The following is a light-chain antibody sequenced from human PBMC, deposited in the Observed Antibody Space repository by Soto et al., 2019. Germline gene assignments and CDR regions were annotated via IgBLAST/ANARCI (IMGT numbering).Light chain of an antibody. CDR1: QSVSSN. J-gene: IGKJ2*01. Sequence: EIVMTQSPATLSWSPGERATLSCRASQSVSSNLAWYQQKLGQAPRLLLYGASTRATGIPARFSGSGSGTEFTLTISSLQSEDFAVYYCQQYNNWPPYTFGQWTKLEIK. V-gene: IGKV3-15*01. CDR2: GAS. CDR3: QQYNNWPPYT.